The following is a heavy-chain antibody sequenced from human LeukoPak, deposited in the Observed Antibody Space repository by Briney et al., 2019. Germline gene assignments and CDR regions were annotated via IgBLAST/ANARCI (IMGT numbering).Heavy chain of an antibody. D-gene: IGHD5-12*01. CDR2: IYPGDSDT. J-gene: IGHJ6*02. Sequence: GESLKISCKGSGYSFTSYWIGWVRQMPGKGLEWMGIIYPGDSDTRYSPSFQGQVTISADKSISTAYLQWSSLKASDTAMYYCARMRVAHTYYYYGMDVWGQGTTVTVSS. CDR1: GYSFTSYW. V-gene: IGHV5-51*01. CDR3: ARMRVAHTYYYYGMDV.